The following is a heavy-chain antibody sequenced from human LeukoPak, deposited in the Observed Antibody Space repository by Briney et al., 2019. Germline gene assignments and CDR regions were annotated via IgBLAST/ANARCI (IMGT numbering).Heavy chain of an antibody. V-gene: IGHV3-21*01. CDR3: ARDYDGGSLDY. CDR2: INSASTSI. Sequence: GGSLRLSCAASGFTFGTYTMNWVRQAPGRGLEWVSSINSASTSIHYADSAKGRFTISRDNTKNSLYLQMNSLRVEDTAVYYCARDYDGGSLDYWGQRTLVTVSS. J-gene: IGHJ4*02. CDR1: GFTFGTYT. D-gene: IGHD1-26*01.